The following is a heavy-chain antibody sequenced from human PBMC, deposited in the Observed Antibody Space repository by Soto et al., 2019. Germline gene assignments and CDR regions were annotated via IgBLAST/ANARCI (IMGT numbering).Heavy chain of an antibody. Sequence: SETLSLTCTVSGGSISGSSYYWGWIRQPPGKGLEWIGTIYYSGSTYYNPSLKSRVTISVDTSKNQFSLKLSSVTAADTAVYYCASPSSRSYSSGWYCYFDYWGQGTLVTVSS. CDR2: IYYSGST. CDR3: ASPSSRSYSSGWYCYFDY. J-gene: IGHJ4*02. V-gene: IGHV4-39*01. CDR1: GGSISGSSYY. D-gene: IGHD6-19*01.